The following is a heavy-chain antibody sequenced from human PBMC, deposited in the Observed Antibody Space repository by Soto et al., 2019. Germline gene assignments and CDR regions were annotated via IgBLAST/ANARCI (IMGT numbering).Heavy chain of an antibody. J-gene: IGHJ6*02. CDR1: GFTFSSYA. CDR3: AKGGCSSTCCYTPDTNYYYGRDV. Sequence: PVVTLRLSCAASGFTFSSYAMSWVRQAPGKWLEWVSAISGSGGSTYYADSVKGRFTISRDNSKNTLYLQMNSLRAEDTAVYYCAKGGCSSTCCYTPDTNYYYGRDVWGPRTTAT. CDR2: ISGSGGST. D-gene: IGHD2-2*01. V-gene: IGHV3-23*01.